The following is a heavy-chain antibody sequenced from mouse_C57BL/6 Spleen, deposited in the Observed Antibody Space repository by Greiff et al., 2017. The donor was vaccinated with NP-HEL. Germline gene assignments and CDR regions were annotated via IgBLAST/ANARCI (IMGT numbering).Heavy chain of an antibody. J-gene: IGHJ4*01. V-gene: IGHV14-4*01. CDR3: TPVVAKAMDY. CDR2: IDPENGDT. Sequence: EVQLQQSGAELVRPGASVKLSCTASGFNIKDDYMHWVKQRPEQGLEWIGWIDPENGDTEYASKLQGKATITADTSSNTAYLQLSSLTSEDTAVYYCTPVVAKAMDYWGQGTSVTVSS. D-gene: IGHD1-1*01. CDR1: GFNIKDDY.